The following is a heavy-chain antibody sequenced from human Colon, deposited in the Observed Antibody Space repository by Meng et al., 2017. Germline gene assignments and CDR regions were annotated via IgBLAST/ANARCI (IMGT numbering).Heavy chain of an antibody. CDR1: ESTFSGSA. J-gene: IGHJ4*02. V-gene: IGHV3-73*01. CDR3: SRHYDYGDYGELE. CDR2: IRSKANNYAT. D-gene: IGHD4-17*01. Sequence: GESLKISCAASESTFSGSAVHWVRQASGKGLEWIGRIRSKANNYATGYAASLKGRFSIARDDSKNTAYLQINSLKTEDTAVYYCSRHYDYGDYGELEWGQGTLGTVAA.